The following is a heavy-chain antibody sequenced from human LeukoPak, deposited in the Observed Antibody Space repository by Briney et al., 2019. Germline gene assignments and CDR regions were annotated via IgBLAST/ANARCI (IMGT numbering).Heavy chain of an antibody. V-gene: IGHV3-48*01. CDR3: ARAPTTVKDALDI. CDR2: ISSSSSTI. D-gene: IGHD4-17*01. Sequence: PGGSLRLSCAASGFTFSSYSMNWVRQAPGKGLEWVSYISSSSSTIYYADSVKGRFTISRDNAKNSLYLQMNSLRAEDTAVYYCARAPTTVKDALDIWGQGTMVTVSS. J-gene: IGHJ3*02. CDR1: GFTFSSYS.